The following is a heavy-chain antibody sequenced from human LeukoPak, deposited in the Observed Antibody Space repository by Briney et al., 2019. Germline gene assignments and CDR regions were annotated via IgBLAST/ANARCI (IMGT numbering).Heavy chain of an antibody. Sequence: ASVKVSCKASGYTFTSYDINWVRQATGQGLEWMGWMNPNSGNTGYAQKFQGRVTMTRNTSISTAYMELSSLRSEDTAVYYCARGGYFDWLFPDWYFDLWGRGTLVTVPS. V-gene: IGHV1-8*01. J-gene: IGHJ2*01. CDR3: ARGGYFDWLFPDWYFDL. CDR2: MNPNSGNT. CDR1: GYTFTSYD. D-gene: IGHD3-9*01.